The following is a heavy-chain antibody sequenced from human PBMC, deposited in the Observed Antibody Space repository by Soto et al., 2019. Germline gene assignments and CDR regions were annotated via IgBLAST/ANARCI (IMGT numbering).Heavy chain of an antibody. D-gene: IGHD1-1*01. CDR3: ARQKQLGYYYYGLDV. CDR2: IYPGDSDT. V-gene: IGHV5-51*01. Sequence: EVQLVQSGAEVKKPGESLRISCKGSGYSFTNYWIGWVRQMPGKGLEWVGIIYPGDSDTKYSPSFQGQVTISADKSISTAYLQWSSLKASDTAMYYCARQKQLGYYYYGLDVRGQGTTVTVSS. J-gene: IGHJ6*02. CDR1: GYSFTNYW.